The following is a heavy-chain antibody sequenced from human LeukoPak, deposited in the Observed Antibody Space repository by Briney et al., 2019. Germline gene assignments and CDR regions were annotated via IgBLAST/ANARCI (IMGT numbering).Heavy chain of an antibody. CDR3: ARHERGTVVTPGAFDI. CDR2: IYYSGIT. J-gene: IGHJ3*02. Sequence: SETLSLTCTVSGGSISSSSYYWGWIRQPPGKGLEWIGSIYYSGITYYKPSLKSRVTISVDTSKNQFSLKLSSVTAADTAVYYCARHERGTVVTPGAFDIWGQGTMVTVSS. V-gene: IGHV4-39*01. D-gene: IGHD4-23*01. CDR1: GGSISSSSYY.